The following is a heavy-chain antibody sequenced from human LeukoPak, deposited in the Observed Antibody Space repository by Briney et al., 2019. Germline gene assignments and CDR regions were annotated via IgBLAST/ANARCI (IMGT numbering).Heavy chain of an antibody. CDR2: ISGSGGST. CDR1: GFIFSSYA. V-gene: IGHV3-23*01. D-gene: IGHD3-3*01. CDR3: AKVGYDFWSGLFEIYYYYGMDV. J-gene: IGHJ6*02. Sequence: PGGSLRLSCAASGFIFSSYAMSWVRQAPGKGLEWVSAISGSGGSTYYADSVKGRFTISRDNSKNTLYLQMNSLRAEDTAVYYCAKVGYDFWSGLFEIYYYYGMDVWGQGTTVTVSS.